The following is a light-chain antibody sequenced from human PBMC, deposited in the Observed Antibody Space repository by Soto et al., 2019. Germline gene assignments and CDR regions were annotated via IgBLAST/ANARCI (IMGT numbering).Light chain of an antibody. J-gene: IGLJ7*01. Sequence: QLVLTQSPPASASLGASVKLSCTLSSGHSNYAIAWHQQQPEKGPRYLMKVNSGGSHIKGDGIPDRFSGSSSGAERYLFISSLQSEDEADYYCQTWGTGSAIVVFGGGTQLTVL. CDR2: VNSGGSH. V-gene: IGLV4-69*01. CDR1: SGHSNYA. CDR3: QTWGTGSAIVV.